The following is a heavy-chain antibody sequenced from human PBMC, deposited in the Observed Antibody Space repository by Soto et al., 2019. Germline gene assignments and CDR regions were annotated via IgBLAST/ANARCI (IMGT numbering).Heavy chain of an antibody. V-gene: IGHV1-18*04. J-gene: IGHJ4*02. CDR2: ISPYKGNT. CDR1: GYTFTRYG. CDR3: ARDRDASGSYESDD. D-gene: IGHD3-10*01. Sequence: ASVKVSCTASGYTFTRYGISWVRQAPGQGLEWMGWISPYKGNTHYAQGLQGRVTMTTDTSTSTAYMELRSLRSDDTAVYYCARDRDASGSYESDDWGQGNRVTVDS.